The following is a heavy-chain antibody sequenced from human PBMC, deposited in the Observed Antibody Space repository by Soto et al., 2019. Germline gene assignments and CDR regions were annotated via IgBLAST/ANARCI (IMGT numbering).Heavy chain of an antibody. D-gene: IGHD2-2*02. J-gene: IGHJ6*02. V-gene: IGHV6-1*01. CDR3: ARAGCSSTSCYTYYYYGMDV. CDR1: GDSVSSNSAA. Sequence: SQTLSLTCVISGDSVSSNSAAWNWIRQSPSRGLEWLGRTYYRSKWYNDYAVSVKSRITINPDTSKNQFSLQLNSVTPEDTAVYYCARAGCSSTSCYTYYYYGMDVWGQGTTVTVSS. CDR2: TYYRSKWYN.